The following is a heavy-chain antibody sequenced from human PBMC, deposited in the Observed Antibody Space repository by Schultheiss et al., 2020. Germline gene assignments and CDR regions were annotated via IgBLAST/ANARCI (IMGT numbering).Heavy chain of an antibody. Sequence: GGSLRLSCAASGFAFNDYYMSWIRQPPGKGLEWVSYISPSGTDIAYADSVRGRFTISRDNAKNSLSLQMNSLRAEDTAVYYCIKNEGRAGGDCWGQGTLVTVSS. D-gene: IGHD2-21*02. V-gene: IGHV3-11*01. CDR3: IKNEGRAGGDC. CDR2: ISPSGTDI. CDR1: GFAFNDYY. J-gene: IGHJ4*02.